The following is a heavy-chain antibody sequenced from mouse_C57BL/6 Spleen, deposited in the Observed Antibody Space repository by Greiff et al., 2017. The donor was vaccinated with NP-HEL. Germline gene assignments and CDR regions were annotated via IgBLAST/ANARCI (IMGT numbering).Heavy chain of an antibody. CDR3: TMTTLVEGGYFDV. CDR2: IDPENGDT. Sequence: VQLQQSGAELVRPGASVKLSCTASGFNIKDDYMHWVKQRPEQGLEWIGWIDPENGDTEYASKFQGKATITADTSSNTSYLQLSSLTSEDTAVYYCTMTTLVEGGYFDVWGTGTTVTVSS. J-gene: IGHJ1*03. V-gene: IGHV14-4*01. CDR1: GFNIKDDY. D-gene: IGHD1-1*01.